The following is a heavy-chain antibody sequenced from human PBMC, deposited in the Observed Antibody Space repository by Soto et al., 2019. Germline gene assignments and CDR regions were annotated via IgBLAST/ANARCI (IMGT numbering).Heavy chain of an antibody. CDR2: IHHSGST. CDR3: ARYDYGSGDDYNIDY. V-gene: IGHV4-59*12. J-gene: IGHJ4*02. D-gene: IGHD3-10*01. CDR1: GGSISSFY. Sequence: SETLSLTCTVSGGSISSFYWSWIRQPPGKGLEWIGEIHHSGSTNYNPSLMSRVTISVDKSKNQFSLKLTSVTAADTAVYYCARYDYGSGDDYNIDYWGQGTMVT.